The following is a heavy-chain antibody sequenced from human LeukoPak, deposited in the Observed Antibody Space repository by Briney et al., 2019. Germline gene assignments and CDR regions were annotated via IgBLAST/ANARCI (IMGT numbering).Heavy chain of an antibody. CDR3: ARDYTQYYYYYYMDV. D-gene: IGHD3-16*01. J-gene: IGHJ6*03. Sequence: PGGSLRLSCAASGFTFSNYWMHWVRQAPGKGLVWVSRINSDGINTSYADSVKGRFTISRDNAKNTLYLQMNSLRAEDTAVYYCARDYTQYYYYYYMDVWGKGTTVTVSS. V-gene: IGHV3-74*01. CDR1: GFTFSNYW. CDR2: INSDGINT.